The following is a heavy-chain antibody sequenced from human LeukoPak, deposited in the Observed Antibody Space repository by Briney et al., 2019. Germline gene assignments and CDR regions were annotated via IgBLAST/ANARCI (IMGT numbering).Heavy chain of an antibody. CDR2: IKYDGSAT. J-gene: IGHJ4*02. D-gene: IGHD5-18*01. V-gene: IGHV3-7*01. CDR3: GTSLYAAIET. CDR1: GFSFSSSW. Sequence: PGGSLRLSCAASGFSFSSSWMTWVRQAPGKGLEWVANIKYDGSATYYVDSVKGRFTISRDNSKNSLFLHMNSLRAEDTAVYYCGTSLYAAIETGGEGVLVTVSS.